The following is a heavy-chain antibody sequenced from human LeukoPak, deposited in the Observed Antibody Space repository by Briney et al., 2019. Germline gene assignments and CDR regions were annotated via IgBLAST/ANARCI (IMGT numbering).Heavy chain of an antibody. CDR3: ARGTDEYVWGSYDY. D-gene: IGHD3-16*01. V-gene: IGHV4-30-4*01. J-gene: IGHJ4*02. CDR2: IYYSGST. Sequence: SETLSLTCTVSGGSISSGDYYWNWIQQPPGKGLEWIGYIYYSGSTHYSPSLKSRVTISRDTSENQFSLKLSSVTVADTAVYYCARGTDEYVWGSYDYWGQGTLVTVSS. CDR1: GGSISSGDYY.